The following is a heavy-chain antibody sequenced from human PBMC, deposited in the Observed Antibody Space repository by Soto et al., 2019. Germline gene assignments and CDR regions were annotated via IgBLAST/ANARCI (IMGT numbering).Heavy chain of an antibody. V-gene: IGHV3-15*07. D-gene: IGHD3-22*01. J-gene: IGHJ4*01. CDR3: TTDSYITMIPDRLDY. CDR1: GFTFSNAW. CDR2: IKSKTDGGTT. Sequence: EVQLVESGGGLVKPGGSLTLSCAASGFTFSNAWINWVRQAPGKGLEWVGRIKSKTDGGTTDFAASVKGRFAISRDDSINMVFMRMNSLKTEDTAVYYCTTDSYITMIPDRLDYWGHGTLVTVSS.